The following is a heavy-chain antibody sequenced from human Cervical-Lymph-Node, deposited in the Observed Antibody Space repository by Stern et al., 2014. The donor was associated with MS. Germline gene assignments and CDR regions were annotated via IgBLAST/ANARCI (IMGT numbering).Heavy chain of an antibody. D-gene: IGHD1-26*01. V-gene: IGHV5-51*01. CDR2: VYPGDSYT. CDR3: ARHPYSGDFSYGGGFDY. Sequence: QLVQSGAEVKKSGESLKISCKGSGYSFTTHWIAWGRQTPGKGLEWMGIVYPGDSYTTYSPSFQGQVTISADKSINTAYLHWSSLKASDTAMYYCARHPYSGDFSYGGGFDYWGQGTLVTVSS. J-gene: IGHJ4*02. CDR1: GYSFTTHW.